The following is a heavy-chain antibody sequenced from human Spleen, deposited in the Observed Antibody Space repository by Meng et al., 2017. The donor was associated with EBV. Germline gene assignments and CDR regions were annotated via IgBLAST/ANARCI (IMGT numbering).Heavy chain of an antibody. CDR3: ARPFPSWQSPRLDPFGA. V-gene: IGHV4-30-2*03. J-gene: IGHJ5*02. CDR1: GGSISSAGYY. Sequence: QVQLQESVPGLVKPSQXLLLLCAVXGGSISSAGYYWSWIRQPPGKGLEWIGSVHYTGSTYYSPSLKSRVTVSVDTSKNQFSLRLTSVTAADTAVYYCARPFPSWQSPRLDPFGAWGQGTLVTVSS. D-gene: IGHD6-19*01. CDR2: VHYTGST.